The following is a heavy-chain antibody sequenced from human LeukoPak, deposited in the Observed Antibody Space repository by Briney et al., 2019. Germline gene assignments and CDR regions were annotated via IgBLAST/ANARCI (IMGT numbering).Heavy chain of an antibody. D-gene: IGHD3-22*01. CDR1: GGSISSSKW. V-gene: IGHV4-4*02. CDR3: ASSDYYDSSGYYFDS. Sequence: SGTLSLTCAVSGGSISSSKWWSWVRQSPGRGLEWIGEIYHRGSTNYNPSLKSRVTISVDKSKNQFSLKLYSVTAADTAMYYCASSDYYDSSGYYFDSWGQGTLVTVSS. J-gene: IGHJ4*02. CDR2: IYHRGST.